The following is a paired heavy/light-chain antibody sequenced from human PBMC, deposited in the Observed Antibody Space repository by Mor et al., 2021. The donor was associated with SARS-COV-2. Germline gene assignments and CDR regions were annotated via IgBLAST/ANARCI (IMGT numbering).Light chain of an antibody. CDR1: QSVSSY. CDR2: DAS. V-gene: IGKV3-11*01. CDR3: QQRSNLIT. Sequence: EIVLTQSPATLSLSPGERATLSCRASQSVSSYLAWYQQKPGQAPRLLIYDASNRATGIPARFSGSGSGTDFTLTISSLEPEDFAVYYCQQRSNLITFGQGTRLEIK. J-gene: IGKJ5*01.
Heavy chain of an antibody. Sequence: EVQLVESGGGLVQPGRSLRLSCAASGFTFDDYAMHWVRQAPGKGLEWVSGISWNSGSIGYADSVKGRFTISRDNAKNSLYLQMNSLRAEDTALYYCAKDRGYCSSTSCYDSGDGMDVWGQGTTVTVSS. CDR3: AKDRGYCSSTSCYDSGDGMDV. D-gene: IGHD2-2*01. V-gene: IGHV3-9*01. CDR2: ISWNSGSI. J-gene: IGHJ6*02. CDR1: GFTFDDYA.